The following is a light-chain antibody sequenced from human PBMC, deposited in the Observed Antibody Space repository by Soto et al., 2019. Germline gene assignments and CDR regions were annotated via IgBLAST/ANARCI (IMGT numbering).Light chain of an antibody. J-gene: IGKJ4*02. CDR1: QDINNY. V-gene: IGKV1-33*01. CDR3: QQTFSTQIS. Sequence: DIQMTQSPSSLSASVGDKVTITCQASQDINNYLNWYQQKPGKAPKLLIYDASHLETGVPSRFSGSGSGTDFTFAISSLQPEDIATYYCQQTFSTQISFGGGTTVEIK. CDR2: DAS.